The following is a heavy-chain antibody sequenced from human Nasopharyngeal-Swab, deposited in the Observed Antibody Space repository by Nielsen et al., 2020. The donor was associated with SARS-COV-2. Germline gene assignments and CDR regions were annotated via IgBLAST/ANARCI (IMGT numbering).Heavy chain of an antibody. CDR3: ARGPMNMVTT. V-gene: IGHV4-30-4*01. Sequence: SETLSLPSDVSGASFTSGGFSWSWIRQSPARGLDWIAYINYSGTTYYNPSLGSRLTISMDTSKNQFSLKLNSVTAADTAVYFCARGPMNMVTTWGQGTLVTVSS. J-gene: IGHJ5*02. CDR1: GASFTSGGFS. D-gene: IGHD4/OR15-4a*01. CDR2: INYSGTT.